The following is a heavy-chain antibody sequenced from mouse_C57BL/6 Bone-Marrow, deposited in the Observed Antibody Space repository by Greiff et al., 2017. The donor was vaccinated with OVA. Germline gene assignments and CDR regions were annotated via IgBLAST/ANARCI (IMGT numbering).Heavy chain of an antibody. Sequence: EVKLMESGPGLVKPSQSLSLTCSVTGYSITSGYYWNWIRQFPGNKLEWMGYISYDGSNNYNPSLKNRISITRDTSKNQFFLKLNSVTTEDTAAYYCAREPSFYYYGSDWYFDVWGTGTTVTVSS. D-gene: IGHD1-1*01. CDR3: AREPSFYYYGSDWYFDV. CDR2: ISYDGSN. CDR1: GYSITSGYY. V-gene: IGHV3-6*01. J-gene: IGHJ1*03.